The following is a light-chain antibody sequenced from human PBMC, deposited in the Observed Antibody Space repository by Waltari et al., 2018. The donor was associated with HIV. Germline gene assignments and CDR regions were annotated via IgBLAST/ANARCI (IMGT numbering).Light chain of an antibody. CDR2: GNV. V-gene: IGLV1-51*01. J-gene: IGLJ3*02. CDR3: ETWENSLSAGV. Sequence: QSVLTQPPSVSAAPGQKVTISRSGRTSNIGENYVSWYQQLPGTAPKLLIYGNVKRPSGIPDRFSGSKSGTSATLDITGVQSGDGADYYCETWENSLSAGVFGGGTKLTVL. CDR1: TSNIGENY.